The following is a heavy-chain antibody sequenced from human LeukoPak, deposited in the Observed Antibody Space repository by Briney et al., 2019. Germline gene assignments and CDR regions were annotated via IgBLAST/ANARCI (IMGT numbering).Heavy chain of an antibody. D-gene: IGHD3-10*01. J-gene: IGHJ4*02. V-gene: IGHV3-7*01. Sequence: GGSLRLSCAASGFTFTSYWMTWVRQAPGKGLEWVANVKQDGNEKYYVDSVKGRFTVSRDNAKNFLYLQMNSLRADDTAVYYCARGRGLDSWGQGTLVTVSS. CDR3: ARGRGLDS. CDR1: GFTFTSYW. CDR2: VKQDGNEK.